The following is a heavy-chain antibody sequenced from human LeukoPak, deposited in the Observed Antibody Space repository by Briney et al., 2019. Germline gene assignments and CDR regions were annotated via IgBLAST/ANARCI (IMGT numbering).Heavy chain of an antibody. Sequence: GGSLRLSCAASGFTFSSYAMHWVRQAPGKGLEWVAVISYDGSNKYYADSVKGRFTISRDNSKNTLYLQMNSLRAEDTAVYYCARGIVVVPAAGLSYDFWSGYYRYYYYMDVWGKGTTVTVSS. CDR1: GFTFSSYA. CDR3: ARGIVVVPAAGLSYDFWSGYYRYYYYMDV. D-gene: IGHD3-3*01. CDR2: ISYDGSNK. J-gene: IGHJ6*03. V-gene: IGHV3-30-3*01.